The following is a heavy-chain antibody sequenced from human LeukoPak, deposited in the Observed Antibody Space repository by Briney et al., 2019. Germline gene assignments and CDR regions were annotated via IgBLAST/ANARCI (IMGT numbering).Heavy chain of an antibody. D-gene: IGHD3-22*01. Sequence: GGSLRLSCAASRFTVSSNYMSWVRQAPGKGLEWVSVIYSGGSTYYADSVKGRFTISRDNSKNTLYLQMNSLRAEDTAVYYCARDKYYYDSSEGMDVWGQGTTVTVSS. V-gene: IGHV3-66*01. CDR1: RFTVSSNY. J-gene: IGHJ6*02. CDR3: ARDKYYYDSSEGMDV. CDR2: IYSGGST.